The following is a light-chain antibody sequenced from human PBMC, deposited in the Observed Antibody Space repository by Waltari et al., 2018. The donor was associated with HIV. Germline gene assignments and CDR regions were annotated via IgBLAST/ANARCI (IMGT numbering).Light chain of an antibody. CDR3: AAWDDRLSGRV. Sequence: QSVLTQPPSASGTPGQRVTISCSASSSNIEFNSVYWYQQVPGTAPKLLNYKNDQWPSGVPDRFSASKSGTSASLVISGLRSEDEADYYCAAWDDRLSGRVFGTGTRVTVL. J-gene: IGLJ1*01. V-gene: IGLV1-47*01. CDR1: SSNIEFNS. CDR2: KND.